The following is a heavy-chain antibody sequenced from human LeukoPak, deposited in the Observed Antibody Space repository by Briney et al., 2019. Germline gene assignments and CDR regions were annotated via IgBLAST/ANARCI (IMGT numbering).Heavy chain of an antibody. CDR1: GGTFSSYA. CDR2: IIPIFGTA. D-gene: IGHD2-15*01. J-gene: IGHJ6*02. V-gene: IGHV1-69*01. Sequence: SVKVSCKASGGTFSSYAISWVRQAPGQGLEWMGGIIPIFGTANYAQKFQGRVTITADESTSTAYMELSSLRSEDTAVYYCARDSRGQSYYYYGMDVWGQGTTVAVSS. CDR3: ARDSRGQSYYYYGMDV.